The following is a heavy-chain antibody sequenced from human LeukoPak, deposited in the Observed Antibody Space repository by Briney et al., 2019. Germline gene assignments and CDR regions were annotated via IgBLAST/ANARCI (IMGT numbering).Heavy chain of an antibody. J-gene: IGHJ4*02. Sequence: ASVTVSCTASGYTFTSYDINWVRQATGQGLEWMGWMNPNSGNTGYAQKFQGRVTMTRNTSISTAYMELSSLRSEDTAVYYCARAQGYDSSGYYRDYWGQGTLVTVSS. CDR2: MNPNSGNT. CDR3: ARAQGYDSSGYYRDY. D-gene: IGHD3-22*01. V-gene: IGHV1-8*01. CDR1: GYTFTSYD.